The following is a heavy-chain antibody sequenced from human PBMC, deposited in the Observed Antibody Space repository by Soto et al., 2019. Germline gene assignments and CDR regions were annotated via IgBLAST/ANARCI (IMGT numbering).Heavy chain of an antibody. J-gene: IGHJ6*02. CDR2: SSSRSDI. D-gene: IGHD2-2*02. CDR1: GFTFSTYS. CDR3: AREYTAWPLAYGLDV. Sequence: PGESLRLSCVGSGFTFSTYSINWVRKAPGKGLEWVSSSSSRSDIYYADSVKGRFTISRDNAKNSVSLQMNSLRAEDTAVYYCAREYTAWPLAYGLDVWGQGTTVTVSS. V-gene: IGHV3-21*01.